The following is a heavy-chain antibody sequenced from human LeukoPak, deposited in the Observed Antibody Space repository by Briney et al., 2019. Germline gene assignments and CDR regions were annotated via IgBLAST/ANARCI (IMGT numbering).Heavy chain of an antibody. CDR2: INHSGST. CDR1: GGSFSGYY. V-gene: IGHV4-34*01. CDR3: ARAVAGTHFDY. J-gene: IGHJ4*02. D-gene: IGHD6-19*01. Sequence: SETLSLTCAVYGGSFSGYYWSWIRQPPGKGLEWIGEINHSGSTYYNPSLKSRVTISVDTSKNQFSLKLSSVTAADTAVYYCARAVAGTHFDYWGQGTLVTVSS.